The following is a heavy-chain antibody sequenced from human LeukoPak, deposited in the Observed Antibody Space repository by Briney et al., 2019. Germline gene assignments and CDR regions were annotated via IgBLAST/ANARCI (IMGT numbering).Heavy chain of an antibody. CDR3: ARGPAAAGTFLYYFDY. D-gene: IGHD6-13*01. V-gene: IGHV4-34*01. Sequence: ASETLSLTCAVYGGSFSGYYWSWIRQPPGKGLEWIGEINHSGSTNYNPSLKSRVTISVDTSKNQFSLKLSSVTAADTAVYYCARGPAAAGTFLYYFDYWGQGTLVTVSS. J-gene: IGHJ4*02. CDR2: INHSGST. CDR1: GGSFSGYY.